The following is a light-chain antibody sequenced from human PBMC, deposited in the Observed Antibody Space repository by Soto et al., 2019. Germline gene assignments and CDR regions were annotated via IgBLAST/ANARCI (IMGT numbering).Light chain of an antibody. Sequence: EVVLTQSPATLSLSPGERATLSCRASQSVSSTYLAWYQQQPGQAPRLLMSGTSNRATGTPDRFSGSGSGTDFTLTISRLEPEDFATYFCQQGDSFPFTFGGGTKVEI. V-gene: IGKV3D-20*02. CDR1: QSVSSTY. J-gene: IGKJ4*01. CDR3: QQGDSFPFT. CDR2: GTS.